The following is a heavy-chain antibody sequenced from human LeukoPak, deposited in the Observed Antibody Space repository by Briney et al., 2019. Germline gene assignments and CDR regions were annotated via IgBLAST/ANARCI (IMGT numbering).Heavy chain of an antibody. CDR2: IYTSGST. CDR3: ARGDSYCSSTSCYYYFDY. D-gene: IGHD2-2*01. J-gene: IGHJ4*02. V-gene: IGHV4-4*07. Sequence: SETLSLTRTVSGGSISTYYWSWIRQPAGKGLEWIGRIYTSGSTNYNPSLKSRVTMSVDTSKNQFSLKLSSVTAADTAVYYCARGDSYCSSTSCYYYFDYWGQGTLVTVSS. CDR1: GGSISTYY.